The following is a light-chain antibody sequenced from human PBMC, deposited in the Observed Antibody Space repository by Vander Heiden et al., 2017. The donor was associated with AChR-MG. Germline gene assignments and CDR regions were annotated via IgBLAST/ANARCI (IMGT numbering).Light chain of an antibody. CDR3: HIGDSSADHVL. CDR2: DDS. Sequence: SAVLPQPPPVSVAPGPTARITLAGNNIGSESVHWYQQKPGQAPMLVIFDDSDRAPGIPERISGSKTGNTATLTISRVEAGDEADYYCHIGDSSADHVLFGGGTKLTAL. J-gene: IGLJ2*01. V-gene: IGLV3-21*02. CDR1: NIGSES.